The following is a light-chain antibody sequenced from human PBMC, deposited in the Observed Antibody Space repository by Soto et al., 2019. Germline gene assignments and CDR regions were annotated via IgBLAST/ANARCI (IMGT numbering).Light chain of an antibody. V-gene: IGLV2-8*01. Sequence: QSVLTQPPSASGSPGQSVTISCTGTSSDVGGYNYVSWYQQHPGKAPKLMIYEVSKRPSGVPDRFSGSKSGNTASLTVSGLQAEDESDYYCSSYTYSITLYV. CDR3: SSYTYSITLYV. J-gene: IGLJ1*01. CDR1: SSDVGGYNY. CDR2: EVS.